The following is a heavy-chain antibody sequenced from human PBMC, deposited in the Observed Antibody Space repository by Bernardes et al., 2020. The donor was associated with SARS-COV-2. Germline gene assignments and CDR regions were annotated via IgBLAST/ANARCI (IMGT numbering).Heavy chain of an antibody. CDR3: ARSLSTATGGIDY. Sequence: GGSLRLSCAASGFTFSNNGMHWVRQAPGKGLEWVAVIWYDGSRENCADSVKGRFTISRDNSKNTLYLQMNTLRAEDTAVYYCARSLSTATGGIDYWGQGTLVTVSS. CDR2: IWYDGSRE. J-gene: IGHJ4*02. D-gene: IGHD3-16*01. V-gene: IGHV3-33*01. CDR1: GFTFSNNG.